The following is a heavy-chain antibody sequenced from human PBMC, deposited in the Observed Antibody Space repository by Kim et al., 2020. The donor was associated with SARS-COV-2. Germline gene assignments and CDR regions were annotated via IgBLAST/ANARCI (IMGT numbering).Heavy chain of an antibody. CDR1: GGTFSSYA. D-gene: IGHD3-22*01. Sequence: SVKVSCKASGGTFSSYAISWVRQAPGQGLEWMGRIIPILGIANYAQKFQGRVTITADKSTSTAYMELSSLRSEDTAVYYCARPSHYYDSSGYYFHFDYWGQGTLVTVSS. CDR3: ARPSHYYDSSGYYFHFDY. V-gene: IGHV1-69*04. J-gene: IGHJ4*02. CDR2: IIPILGIA.